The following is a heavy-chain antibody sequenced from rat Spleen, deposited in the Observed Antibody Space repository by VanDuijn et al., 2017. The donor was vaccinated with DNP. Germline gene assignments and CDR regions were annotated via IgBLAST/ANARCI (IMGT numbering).Heavy chain of an antibody. V-gene: IGHV3-3*01. CDR2: INNDGTT. CDR1: GYSITSSNT. CDR3: TRRYDGTHYFGDY. Sequence: VYLQESGPGLVKPSQSLSLICSVTGYSITSSNTWNWIRKFPGNKLEWMGYINNDGTTNYNPSLKSRISITRDTSKNQFFLQVNSVTSEDTATDYCTRRYDGTHYFGDYWGQGVMVTVSS. J-gene: IGHJ2*01. D-gene: IGHD1-12*02.